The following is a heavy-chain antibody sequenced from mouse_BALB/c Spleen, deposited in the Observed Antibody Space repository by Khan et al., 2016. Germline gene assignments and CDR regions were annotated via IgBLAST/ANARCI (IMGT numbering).Heavy chain of an antibody. Sequence: EVQLQESGPELVKPGASVKISCKASGYSFTGYFMNWVKQSHGKSLEWIGRIDPYNGDTLYNQKFKGKATLPVEKSSSTADMDLLSLTSEDSAVYLCVSDGHYAYWGQGTLVTVSA. CDR2: IDPYNGDT. J-gene: IGHJ3*01. D-gene: IGHD2-3*01. CDR1: GYSFTGYF. V-gene: IGHV1-37*01. CDR3: VSDGHYAY.